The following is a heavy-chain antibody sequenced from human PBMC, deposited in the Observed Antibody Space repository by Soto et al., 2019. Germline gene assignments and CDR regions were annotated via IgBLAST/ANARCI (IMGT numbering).Heavy chain of an antibody. D-gene: IGHD1-26*01. CDR2: MNPNSGNT. Sequence: GASVKVSCKASGYTFTSYDINWVRQATGQGLEWMGWMNPNSGNTDSVKGRSTISRDNTKDSLYLQMNSLRAEDTAIYYCARGSAFIGLDYWGQGTPVTVSS. CDR3: ARGSAFIGLDY. V-gene: IGHV1-8*01. J-gene: IGHJ4*02. CDR1: GYTFTSYD.